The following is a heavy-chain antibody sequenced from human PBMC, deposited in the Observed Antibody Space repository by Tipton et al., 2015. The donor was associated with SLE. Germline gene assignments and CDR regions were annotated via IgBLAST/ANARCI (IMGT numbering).Heavy chain of an antibody. Sequence: LRLSCTVSGASIRSYYWSWVRQPPGKGLEWVAYYSDSGSTYYNPSLRGRVTVSVDTTQNQFSLKLSSVTAADTAVYYCARARDWGHYYYYMDVWGKGTTVTVSS. V-gene: IGHV4-59*12. D-gene: IGHD7-27*01. CDR3: ARARDWGHYYYYMDV. CDR2: YSDSGST. J-gene: IGHJ6*03. CDR1: GASIRSYY.